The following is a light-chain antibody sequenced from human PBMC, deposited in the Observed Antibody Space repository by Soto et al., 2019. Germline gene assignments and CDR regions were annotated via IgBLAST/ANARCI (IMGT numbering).Light chain of an antibody. CDR2: EVR. V-gene: IGLV2-14*01. Sequence: QSALTQPASVSGSPGQSITISCSGTSSDVGGYNFVSWYQQHPGKAPKLIIYEVRNRPSGVSNRFSGSKSGNTASLTISGLQAEVEADYYCSSHTSSSTRVFGGGTKLTVL. J-gene: IGLJ3*02. CDR3: SSHTSSSTRV. CDR1: SSDVGGYNF.